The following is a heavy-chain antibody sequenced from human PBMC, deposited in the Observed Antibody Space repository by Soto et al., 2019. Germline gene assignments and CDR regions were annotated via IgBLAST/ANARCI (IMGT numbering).Heavy chain of an antibody. CDR1: GFTFSSYG. J-gene: IGHJ3*02. Sequence: GGSLRLSCAASGFTFSSYGMHWVRQAPGKGLEWVAVIWYDGSNKYYADSVKGRFTISRDNSKNTLYLQMNSLRAEDTAVYYCARDLRRLVPGDAFDIWGQGTMVTVSS. CDR3: ARDLRRLVPGDAFDI. CDR2: IWYDGSNK. V-gene: IGHV3-33*01. D-gene: IGHD6-19*01.